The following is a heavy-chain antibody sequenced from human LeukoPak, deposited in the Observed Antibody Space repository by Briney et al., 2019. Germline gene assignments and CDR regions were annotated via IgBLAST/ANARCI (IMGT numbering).Heavy chain of an antibody. D-gene: IGHD3-22*01. CDR3: ARVGHYDSSGYYYHFDY. Sequence: GGSLRPSCAASGFTFSSYWMSWVRQAPGKGLEWVANIKQDGSEKYYVDSVKGRFTISRDNAKNSLYLQMNSLRAEDTAVYYCARVGHYDSSGYYYHFDYWGQGTLVTVSS. CDR1: GFTFSSYW. V-gene: IGHV3-7*01. CDR2: IKQDGSEK. J-gene: IGHJ4*02.